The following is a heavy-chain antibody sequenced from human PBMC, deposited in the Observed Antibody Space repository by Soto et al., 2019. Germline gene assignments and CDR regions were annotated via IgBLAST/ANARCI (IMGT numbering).Heavy chain of an antibody. Sequence: TGGSLRLSCAASGFTFRSYGMHGVGQATGKGVEWVAVISYDGSNKYYADSVKGRFTISRDNSKNTLYLQMNSLRAEDTAVYYCARDPDSSGWYYFDYWGQGTLVTVSS. CDR1: GFTFRSYG. CDR2: ISYDGSNK. J-gene: IGHJ4*02. V-gene: IGHV3-30*03. D-gene: IGHD6-19*01. CDR3: ARDPDSSGWYYFDY.